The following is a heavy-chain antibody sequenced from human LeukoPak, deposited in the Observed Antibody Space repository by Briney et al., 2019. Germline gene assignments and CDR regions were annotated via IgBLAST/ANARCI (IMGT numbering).Heavy chain of an antibody. V-gene: IGHV1-46*01. D-gene: IGHD3-10*01. CDR1: GYTFTSYY. Sequence: AASVTVSCKASGYTFTSYYMHWVRQAPGQGLEWMGIINPSGGSTSYAQKFQGRVTMTRDTSTSTVYMELSSLRSEDTAVYYCARDTGEAAANPLDYYGSGMPDYWGQGTLVTVSS. J-gene: IGHJ4*02. CDR3: ARDTGEAAANPLDYYGSGMPDY. CDR2: INPSGGST.